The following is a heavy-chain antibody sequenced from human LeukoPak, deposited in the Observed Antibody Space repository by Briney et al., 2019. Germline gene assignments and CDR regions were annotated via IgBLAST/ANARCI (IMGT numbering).Heavy chain of an antibody. J-gene: IGHJ1*01. V-gene: IGHV1-18*01. CDR3: ARGFSAARAHFWYFQH. D-gene: IGHD6-6*01. CDR2: ISAYNGNT. Sequence: GASVKVSCKASGYTFTSYGISWVRQAPGQGLEWMGWISAYNGNTNYAQRLQGRVTMTTDTSTSTAYMELRSLRSDDTAVYYCARGFSAARAHFWYFQHWGQGTLVTVSS. CDR1: GYTFTSYG.